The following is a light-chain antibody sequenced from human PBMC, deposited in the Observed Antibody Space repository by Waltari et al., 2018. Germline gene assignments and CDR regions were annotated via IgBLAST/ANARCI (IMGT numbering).Light chain of an antibody. V-gene: IGKV1-5*03. CDR3: QQYYTYPLT. Sequence: DIQMTQSPSTLSASVGDRVTITCRASQSISSWLAWYQQKPGKAPKLLIYKASTLEGGVPSRFSGIGSGTDFTLTISSLQPDDSAAYYCQQYYTYPLTFGGG. J-gene: IGKJ4*01. CDR1: QSISSW. CDR2: KAS.